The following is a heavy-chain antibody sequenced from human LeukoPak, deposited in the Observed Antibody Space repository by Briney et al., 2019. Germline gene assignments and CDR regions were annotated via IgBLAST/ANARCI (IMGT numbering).Heavy chain of an antibody. J-gene: IGHJ4*02. CDR3: ARSHDFWSGYS. CDR1: GGSVSVSSGSYY. CDR2: IYYTGST. D-gene: IGHD3-3*01. Sequence: PSETLSLTCTVSGGSVSVSSGSYYWSWIRQPPGKELEWIGYIYYTGSTNYNPSLKSRVTISSDTSKNQFSLKLSSVTAADTAVYYCARSHDFWSGYSWGQGTLVTVSS. V-gene: IGHV4-61*01.